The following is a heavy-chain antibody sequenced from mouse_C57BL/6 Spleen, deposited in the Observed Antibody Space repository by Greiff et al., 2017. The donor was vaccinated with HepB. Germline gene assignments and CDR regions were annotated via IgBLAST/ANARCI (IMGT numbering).Heavy chain of an antibody. CDR3: ARVGDGNDYFDY. CDR1: GFTFSSYA. CDR2: ISDGGSYT. D-gene: IGHD2-1*01. Sequence: VQLQQSGGGLVKPGGSLKLSCAASGFTFSSYAMSWVRQTPEKRLEWVATISDGGSYTYYPDNVKGRFTISRDNAKNNLYLQMSHLKSEDTAMYYCARVGDGNDYFDYWGQGTTLTVSS. J-gene: IGHJ2*01. V-gene: IGHV5-4*01.